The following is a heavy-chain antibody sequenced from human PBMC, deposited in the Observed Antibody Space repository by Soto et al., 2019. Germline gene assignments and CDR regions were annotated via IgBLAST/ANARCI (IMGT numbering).Heavy chain of an antibody. D-gene: IGHD5-12*01. Sequence: GGSLRLSCSASGFTFSSYGMHWVRQAPGKGLEWVAVIWYDGTNKYYADSVKGRFTISRDNSKNTLYLQMNSLRAEDTAVYYCARPPERDGYNEFDYWGQGTLVTVSS. V-gene: IGHV3-33*01. CDR2: IWYDGTNK. CDR1: GFTFSSYG. J-gene: IGHJ4*02. CDR3: ARPPERDGYNEFDY.